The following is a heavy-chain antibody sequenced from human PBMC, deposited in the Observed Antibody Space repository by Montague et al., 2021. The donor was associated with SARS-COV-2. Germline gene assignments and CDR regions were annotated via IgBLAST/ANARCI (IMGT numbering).Heavy chain of an antibody. J-gene: IGHJ6*02. V-gene: IGHV3-9*01. D-gene: IGHD6-13*01. CDR1: GFTFGDYA. Sequence: SLRLSCAASGFTFGDYAMHWARQAPGKGLEWVSGISWNSGSIGYADSVKGRFTISRDNAKNSLYLQMNSLRAEDTALYYCAKGIAAAGIGFYYYYYGMDVWGQGTTVTVSS. CDR2: ISWNSGSI. CDR3: AKGIAAAGIGFYYYYYGMDV.